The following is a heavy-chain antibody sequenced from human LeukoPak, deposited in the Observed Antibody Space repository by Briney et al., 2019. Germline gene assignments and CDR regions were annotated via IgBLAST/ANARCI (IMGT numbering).Heavy chain of an antibody. CDR3: ARHGLAVWVSLNWLDP. V-gene: IGHV4-39*01. J-gene: IGHJ5*02. CDR2: SYYSGST. CDR1: GGSISSSDYY. Sequence: PSETLSLTCTVSGGSISSSDYYWGWIRQPPGRGLEWIRSSYYSGSTHYNPSLKSRVTISVDTSKNQFSLKLSFVTAADTAVYYCARHGLAVWVSLNWLDPWGQGTLVTVSS. D-gene: IGHD2-2*03.